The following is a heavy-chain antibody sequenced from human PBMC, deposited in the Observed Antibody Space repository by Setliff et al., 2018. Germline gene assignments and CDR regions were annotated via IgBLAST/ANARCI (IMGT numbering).Heavy chain of an antibody. Sequence: SETLSLTCTVSGGSISSGDHYWSWIRQPAGKGLEWIGRIHASGSTNYNPSLKSRVTISVDTSKNQFSLKLTSVTAADTAVYYCARSGDYGSGRLSPWGQGTMVTVSS. V-gene: IGHV4-61*02. D-gene: IGHD3-10*01. CDR2: IHASGST. CDR1: GGSISSGDHY. CDR3: ARSGDYGSGRLSP. J-gene: IGHJ5*02.